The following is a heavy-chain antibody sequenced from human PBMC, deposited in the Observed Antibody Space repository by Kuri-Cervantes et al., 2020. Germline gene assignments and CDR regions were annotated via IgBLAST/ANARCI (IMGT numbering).Heavy chain of an antibody. D-gene: IGHD5-24*01. J-gene: IGHJ4*02. Sequence: SVKVSCKASGYTFSSYAISWVRQAPGQGLEWMGGIIPIFGTANYAQKFQGRVTITADESTSTAYMELSRLRSDDTAVYYCARLLTREMATIDYWGQGTLVTVSS. CDR3: ARLLTREMATIDY. CDR1: GYTFSSYA. CDR2: IIPIFGTA. V-gene: IGHV1-69*13.